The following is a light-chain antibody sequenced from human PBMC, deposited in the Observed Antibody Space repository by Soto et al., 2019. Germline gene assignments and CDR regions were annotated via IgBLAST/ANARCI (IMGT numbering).Light chain of an antibody. V-gene: IGKV3-20*01. Sequence: EIVLTQSPGTLSLSPGERATLSCRASQSVSNNYLAWYQQKPGQAPRLLIYGASNRATGIPDRFSGSGSGTDFTLTISRVEPEDFAVYFCQKYAGSPRKFGQGNTGAIK. CDR2: GAS. CDR3: QKYAGSPRK. J-gene: IGKJ1*01. CDR1: QSVSNNY.